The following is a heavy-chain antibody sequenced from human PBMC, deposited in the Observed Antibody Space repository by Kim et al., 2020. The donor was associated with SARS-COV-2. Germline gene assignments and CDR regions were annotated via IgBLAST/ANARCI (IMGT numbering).Heavy chain of an antibody. D-gene: IGHD3-10*01. Sequence: GGSLRLSCAASGFTFSSYGMHWVRQAPGKGLEWVAVISYDGSNKYYADSVKGRFTISRDNSKNTLYLQMNSLRAEDTAVYYCAKDRWFGEGYYYYYGMDVWGQGTTVTVSS. CDR3: AKDRWFGEGYYYYYGMDV. J-gene: IGHJ6*02. CDR1: GFTFSSYG. CDR2: ISYDGSNK. V-gene: IGHV3-30*18.